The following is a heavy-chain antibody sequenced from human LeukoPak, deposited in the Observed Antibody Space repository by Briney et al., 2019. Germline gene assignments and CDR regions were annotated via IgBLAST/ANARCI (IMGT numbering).Heavy chain of an antibody. V-gene: IGHV1-24*01. J-gene: IGHJ6*03. CDR2: FDPEDGET. CDR1: GYTLTELS. D-gene: IGHD2-2*01. Sequence: ASVKVSCKVSGYTLTELSMHWVRQAPGKGLEWMGGFDPEDGETIYAQKFQGRVTMTEDTSTDTAYMELSSLRSEDTAVYYCATGSVGTSCYPLGCYYYMDVWGKGTTVTVSS. CDR3: ATGSVGTSCYPLGCYYYMDV.